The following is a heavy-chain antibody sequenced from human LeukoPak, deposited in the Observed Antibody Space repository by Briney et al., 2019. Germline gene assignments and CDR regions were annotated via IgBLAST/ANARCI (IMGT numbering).Heavy chain of an antibody. V-gene: IGHV3-48*04. CDR1: GFTFSSYS. Sequence: GGSLRLSCAASGFTFSSYSMNWVRRAPGKGLEWVSYISSSSSTIYYADSVKGRFTISRDNAKNSLYLQMNSLRAEDTAVYYCARALRQLGVIDFDSWGQGTLVTVSS. CDR3: ARALRQLGVIDFDS. D-gene: IGHD6-6*01. J-gene: IGHJ4*02. CDR2: ISSSSSTI.